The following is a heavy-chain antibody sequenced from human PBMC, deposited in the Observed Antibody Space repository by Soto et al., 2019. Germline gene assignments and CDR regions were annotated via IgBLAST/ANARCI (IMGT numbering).Heavy chain of an antibody. V-gene: IGHV1-18*01. D-gene: IGHD2-15*01. Sequence: QVQLVQSGAEVKKPGASVKVSCKASGYTFTSYGISWVRQAPGQGLEWMGWISAYNGNTNYAQKLQGRVTMTTDTXXCXAXXGLGSLRSDDTAVYYCARGGFSPRRVVAATGASDYWGQGTLVTVSS. CDR1: GYTFTSYG. J-gene: IGHJ4*02. CDR3: ARGGFSPRRVVAATGASDY. CDR2: ISAYNGNT.